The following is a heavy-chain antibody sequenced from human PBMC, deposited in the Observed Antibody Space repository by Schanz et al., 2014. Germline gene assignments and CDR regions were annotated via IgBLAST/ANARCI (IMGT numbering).Heavy chain of an antibody. Sequence: QVQLQESGPGLVKPSQTLSLTCAVSGGSISSGGYTWSWIRQPPGKGLEWIAYLLSSERAKYNPSLDSRSTLSLDTSKSQFSLHLRYVTAADTAVYYCATIPRGNIYGYFDYWGQGSLVTVSS. CDR1: GGSISSGGYT. D-gene: IGHD5-18*01. J-gene: IGHJ4*02. CDR2: LLSSERA. CDR3: ATIPRGNIYGYFDY. V-gene: IGHV4-30-4*07.